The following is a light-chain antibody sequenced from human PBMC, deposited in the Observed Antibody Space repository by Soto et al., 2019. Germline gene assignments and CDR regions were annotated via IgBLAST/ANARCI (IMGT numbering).Light chain of an antibody. CDR1: QNVSSTY. CDR3: LQYGSSPKT. CDR2: GTS. V-gene: IGKV3-20*01. J-gene: IGKJ2*01. Sequence: EIVLTQSPGTLSMSPGERVTLSCRASQNVSSTYLAWYQQKPGQVLRLLIYGTSSRATGIPDRFSGSGSGTDFTLTISRLEPEDFVVYYCLQYGSSPKTFGQGTKLEIK.